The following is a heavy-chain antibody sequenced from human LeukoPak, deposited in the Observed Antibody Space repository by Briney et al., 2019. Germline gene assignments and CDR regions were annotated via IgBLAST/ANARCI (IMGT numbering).Heavy chain of an antibody. CDR3: AKYYYGSSGYGLHFDY. CDR2: IIPIFGTA. CDR1: GGTFSSYA. V-gene: IGHV1-69*13. Sequence: SVKVSCKASGGTFSSYAISWVRQAPGQGLEWMGGIIPIFGTANYAQKFQGRVTITADESTSTAYMELSSLRSEDTAAYYCAKYYYGSSGYGLHFDYWGQGTLVTVSS. J-gene: IGHJ4*02. D-gene: IGHD3-22*01.